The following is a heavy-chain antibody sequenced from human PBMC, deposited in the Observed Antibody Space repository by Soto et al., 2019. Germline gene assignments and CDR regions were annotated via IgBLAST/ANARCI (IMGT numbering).Heavy chain of an antibody. CDR1: GFTFSSYA. D-gene: IGHD5-12*01. CDR2: ITSNGGST. Sequence: EVQLVESGGGLVQPGGSLRLSCSASGFTFSSYAMHWVRQAPGKGLEYVSVITSNGGSTYYADSVKGRFTISRDNSKHTLKLQMSSLRAGDAAVYYCVHTGYSGYDWDYWGQGTLVTVSS. CDR3: VHTGYSGYDWDY. V-gene: IGHV3-64D*06. J-gene: IGHJ4*02.